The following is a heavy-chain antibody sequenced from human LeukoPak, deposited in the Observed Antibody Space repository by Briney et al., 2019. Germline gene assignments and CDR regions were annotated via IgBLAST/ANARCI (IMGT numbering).Heavy chain of an antibody. CDR2: IYYSGST. Sequence: SETLSLTCTVSGGSISSYYWSWIRQPPGKGLEWIGYIYYSGSTNYNPSLKSRVTISVDTSKNQFSPKLSSVTAADTAVYYCARDRGSDAFDIWGQGTMVTVSS. J-gene: IGHJ3*02. CDR1: GGSISSYY. V-gene: IGHV4-59*12. CDR3: ARDRGSDAFDI.